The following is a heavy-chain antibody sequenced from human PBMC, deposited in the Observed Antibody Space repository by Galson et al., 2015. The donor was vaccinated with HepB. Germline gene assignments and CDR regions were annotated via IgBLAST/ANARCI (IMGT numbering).Heavy chain of an antibody. CDR2: IRSKAYGETT. CDR3: TRVLYAIFGVVTPYGMDV. J-gene: IGHJ6*02. V-gene: IGHV3-49*03. Sequence: SLRLSCAASGFTFGDYAMSWFRQAPGKGLEWVGFIRSKAYGETTEYAASVKGRFTISRDDPKSIAYLQMNSLKTEDTAVYYCTRVLYAIFGVVTPYGMDVWGQGTTVTVSS. D-gene: IGHD3-3*01. CDR1: GFTFGDYA.